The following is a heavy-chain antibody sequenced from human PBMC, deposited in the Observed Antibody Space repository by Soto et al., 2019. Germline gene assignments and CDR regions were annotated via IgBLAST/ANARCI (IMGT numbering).Heavy chain of an antibody. J-gene: IGHJ5*02. CDR2: ISSSSSYI. V-gene: IGHV3-21*01. CDR3: ARGSMTTVTKKPRFDP. CDR1: GFTFISYS. D-gene: IGHD4-4*01. Sequence: GGSLRLSCAASGFTFISYSMNWVRQAPGKGLEWVSSISSSSSYIYYADSVKGRFTISRDNAKNSLYLQMNSLRAEDTAVYYCARGSMTTVTKKPRFDPWGQGTLVTVPQ.